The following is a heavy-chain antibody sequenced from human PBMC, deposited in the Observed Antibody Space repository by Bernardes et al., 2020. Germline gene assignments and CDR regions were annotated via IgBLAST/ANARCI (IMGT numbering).Heavy chain of an antibody. D-gene: IGHD4-17*01. CDR1: GGSLSGSY. V-gene: IGHV4-34*01. CDR2: INHSGNT. J-gene: IGHJ6*02. CDR3: STYHGDPYNYYGLDV. Sequence: SETLCRTCGVYGGSLSGSYWNWIRQPPGTGLEWVGEINHSGNTSYNPSLKSRVTISVDTSKNQFSLRLTSVTAADTAVYYCSTYHGDPYNYYGLDVWGQGTTVTVSS.